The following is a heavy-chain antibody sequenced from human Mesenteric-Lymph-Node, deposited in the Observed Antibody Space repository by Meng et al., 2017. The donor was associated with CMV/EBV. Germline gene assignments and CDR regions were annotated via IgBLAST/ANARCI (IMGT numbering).Heavy chain of an antibody. Sequence: SGGSVSSGSHYWSWIRQPPGKGLEWIAYMYYSGSTNYNPSLKSRVTISVDTSKNQFSLKLSSLTAADTAVYYCARAGVRGVTNLDYWGQGTLVTVSS. CDR2: MYYSGST. D-gene: IGHD3-10*01. CDR3: ARAGVRGVTNLDY. J-gene: IGHJ4*02. V-gene: IGHV4-61*01. CDR1: GGSVSSGSHY.